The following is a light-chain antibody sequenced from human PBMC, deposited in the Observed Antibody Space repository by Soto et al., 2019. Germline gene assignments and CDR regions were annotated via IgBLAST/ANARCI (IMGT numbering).Light chain of an antibody. CDR3: SSYTSSSTFYV. V-gene: IGLV2-14*01. J-gene: IGLJ1*01. Sequence: ALAQPASVSGSPGQSITISCTGTSSDVGGYNYVSWYQQHPGKAPNLMIYDVSNRPSGVSNRFSGSKSGNTASLTISGLQAEDEADYYCSSYTSSSTFYVFGTGTKVTVL. CDR1: SSDVGGYNY. CDR2: DVS.